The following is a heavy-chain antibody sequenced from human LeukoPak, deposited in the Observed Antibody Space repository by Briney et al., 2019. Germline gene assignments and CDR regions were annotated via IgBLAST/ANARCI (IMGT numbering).Heavy chain of an antibody. CDR3: ARDLVEDIVAPGWFDP. Sequence: KVSCKASGGTFSSYAISWVRQAPGQGLEWMGRIIPILGIANYAQKFQGRVTTTADKSTSTAYMELSSLRSEDTAVYYCARDLVEDIVAPGWFDPWGQGTLVTVSS. CDR1: GGTFSSYA. V-gene: IGHV1-69*04. CDR2: IIPILGIA. J-gene: IGHJ5*02. D-gene: IGHD2-15*01.